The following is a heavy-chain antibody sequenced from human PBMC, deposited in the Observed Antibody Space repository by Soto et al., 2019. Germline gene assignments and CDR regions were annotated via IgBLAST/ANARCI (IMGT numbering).Heavy chain of an antibody. CDR3: ARVSDYYDSSGYHYYFDY. CDR2: IYYSGST. Sequence: SEPLSLTCTVSGGSISSGGYYWSWIRQHPGKGLEWIGYIYYSGSTYYNPSLKSRVTISVDTSKNQFSLKLSSVTAADTAVYYCARVSDYYDSSGYHYYFDYWGQGTLVTVSS. V-gene: IGHV4-31*03. J-gene: IGHJ4*02. D-gene: IGHD3-22*01. CDR1: GGSISSGGYY.